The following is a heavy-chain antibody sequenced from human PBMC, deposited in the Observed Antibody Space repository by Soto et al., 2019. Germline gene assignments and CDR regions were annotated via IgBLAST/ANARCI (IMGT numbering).Heavy chain of an antibody. CDR2: ISGSGGST. CDR1: GFTFSSYA. J-gene: IGHJ5*02. Sequence: PGGSLRLSCAASGFTFSSYAMSWVRQAPGKGLEWVSAISGSGGSTYYADSVKGRFTISRDNSKNTLYLQMNSLRAEDTAVYYCAKDRSSWPPGPNWFDPWGQGTLVTVSS. V-gene: IGHV3-23*01. D-gene: IGHD6-13*01. CDR3: AKDRSSWPPGPNWFDP.